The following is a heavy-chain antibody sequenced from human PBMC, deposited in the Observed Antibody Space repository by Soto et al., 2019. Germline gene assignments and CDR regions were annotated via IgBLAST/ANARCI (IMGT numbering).Heavy chain of an antibody. CDR2: SIPIFGTG. CDR3: ARRPNCDSLTGYYHRGALAY. V-gene: IGHV1-69*13. CDR1: GGTFSSYA. D-gene: IGHD3-9*01. Sequence: SVKVSCKASGGTFSSYAFSWVRQAPGQGLEWMGGSIPIFGTGNYAQKFQGRVTITADESTSTAYMALSSLRSEDTAVYYCARRPNCDSLTGYYHRGALAYWGQGTLVTVSS. J-gene: IGHJ4*02.